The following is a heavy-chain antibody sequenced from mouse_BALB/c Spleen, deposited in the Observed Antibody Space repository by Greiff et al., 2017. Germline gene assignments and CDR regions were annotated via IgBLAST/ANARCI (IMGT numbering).Heavy chain of an antibody. D-gene: IGHD1-1*01. CDR3: ARHEPGSSWDYAMDY. J-gene: IGHJ4*01. V-gene: IGHV5-12-2*01. CDR2: ISNGGGST. Sequence: VQLKESGGGLVQPGGSLKLSCAASGFTFSSYTMSWVRQTPEKRLEWVAYISNGGGSTYYPDTVKGRFTISRDNAKNTLYLQMSSLKSEDTAMYYCARHEPGSSWDYAMDYWGQGTSVTVSS. CDR1: GFTFSSYT.